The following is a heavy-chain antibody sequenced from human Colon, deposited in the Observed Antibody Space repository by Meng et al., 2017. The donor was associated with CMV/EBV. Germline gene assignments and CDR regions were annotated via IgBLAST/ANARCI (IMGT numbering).Heavy chain of an antibody. CDR1: GGSISSYY. CDR3: ARGRCSSTSCYGGNYYYGMDV. J-gene: IGHJ6*02. CDR2: IYYSGNT. D-gene: IGHD2-2*01. Sequence: SETLSLTCTVSGGSISSYYWSWIRQPPGKGLEWIGYIYYSGNTNYNPSLKSRVTISVDTSKNQFSLKLSSVTAADTAVHYCARGRCSSTSCYGGNYYYGMDVWGQGTTVTVSS. V-gene: IGHV4-59*01.